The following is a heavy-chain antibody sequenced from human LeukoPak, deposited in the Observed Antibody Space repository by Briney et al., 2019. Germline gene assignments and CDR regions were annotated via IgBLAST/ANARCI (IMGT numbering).Heavy chain of an antibody. Sequence: PGGSLRLSCAASGFTFSSYEMNWVRQAPGKGLEWVSYISSSGSTIYYADSVKGRFTISRDNAKNSLYLQMNSLRAEDTAVYYYARDQYVWGSDRQSFDYWGQGTLVTVSS. D-gene: IGHD3-16*02. V-gene: IGHV3-48*03. J-gene: IGHJ4*02. CDR2: ISSSGSTI. CDR1: GFTFSSYE. CDR3: ARDQYVWGSDRQSFDY.